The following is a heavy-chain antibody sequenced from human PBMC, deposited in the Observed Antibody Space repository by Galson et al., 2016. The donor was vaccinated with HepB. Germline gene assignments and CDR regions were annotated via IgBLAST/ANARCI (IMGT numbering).Heavy chain of an antibody. CDR3: ARQAFGTGPLLRGRQTWFDP. Sequence: QSGAEVKKSGESLKISCEGSGYSFTNYWIVWVRQRPGKGLEWMGIINPRDSETAYSPSFQGRINISVDKSLRTTYLQLSSLKASDAAIYFCARQAFGTGPLLRGRQTWFDPCGQGTPVSVSS. CDR1: GYSFTNYW. D-gene: IGHD3-10*01. CDR2: INPRDSET. V-gene: IGHV5-51*01. J-gene: IGHJ5*02.